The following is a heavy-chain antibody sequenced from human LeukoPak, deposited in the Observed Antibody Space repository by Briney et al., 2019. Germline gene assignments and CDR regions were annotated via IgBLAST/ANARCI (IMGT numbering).Heavy chain of an antibody. V-gene: IGHV3-21*01. D-gene: IGHD1-20*01. CDR3: ARDPPFIIGTTFFDY. CDR1: GLTFSSYS. Sequence: GGSLKLSCQAPGLTFSSYSMTWFRQAPGKGLDWASSISTSSTYIYYADSVKGRFTISRDNAKNSLYLQMNSLRAEDTAVYYCARDPPFIIGTTFFDYWGQGTLVTVSS. CDR2: ISTSSTYI. J-gene: IGHJ4*02.